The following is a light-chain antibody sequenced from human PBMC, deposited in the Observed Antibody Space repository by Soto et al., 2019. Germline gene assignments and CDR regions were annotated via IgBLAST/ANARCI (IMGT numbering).Light chain of an antibody. CDR2: AAS. CDR3: QQYGGSPRT. Sequence: EIVLTQSPATLSLSPGDRATLSCRASKSVGKYLAWYQQKPGQLPRLLIYAASSRATGVPDRFSGGGSATDFTLTVSRLEPEDFAVYYCQQYGGSPRTFGQGTTLEIK. J-gene: IGKJ2*01. CDR1: KSVGKY. V-gene: IGKV3-20*01.